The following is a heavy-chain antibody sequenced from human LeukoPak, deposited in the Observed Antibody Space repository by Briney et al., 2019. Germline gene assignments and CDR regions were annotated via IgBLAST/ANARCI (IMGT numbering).Heavy chain of an antibody. V-gene: IGHV3-30-3*01. CDR2: ISYDGSNK. CDR1: GFTFNSYA. Sequence: GGSLRLSCAASGFTFNSYAMHWVRQAPGKGLEWVAVISYDGSNKYYADSVKGRFTISRDNSKNTLYLQMNSLRAEDTAVYYCARGGYCSSTSCRILFDYWGQGTLVTVSS. D-gene: IGHD2-2*01. J-gene: IGHJ4*02. CDR3: ARGGYCSSTSCRILFDY.